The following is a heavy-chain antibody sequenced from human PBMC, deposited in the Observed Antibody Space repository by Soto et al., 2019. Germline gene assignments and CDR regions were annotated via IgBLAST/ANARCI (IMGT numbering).Heavy chain of an antibody. CDR3: ARHYYDTLGY. CDR1: GGSISSYY. Sequence: SETLSLTCTVSGGSISSYYWSWIRQPPGKGLEWIGYIYYSGSTNYNPSLKSRVTISVDTSKNQFSLKLSSVTAADTAVYYCARHYYDTLGYWGQGTLVTVSS. CDR2: IYYSGST. V-gene: IGHV4-59*08. J-gene: IGHJ4*02. D-gene: IGHD3-22*01.